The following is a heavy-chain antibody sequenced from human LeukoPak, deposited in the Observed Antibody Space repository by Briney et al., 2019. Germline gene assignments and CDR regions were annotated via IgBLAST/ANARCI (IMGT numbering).Heavy chain of an antibody. CDR2: IYYSGST. D-gene: IGHD3-22*01. CDR1: GGSISSYF. V-gene: IGHV4-59*01. J-gene: IGHJ5*02. Sequence: SETLSLTCTVSGGSISSYFWYWIRQPPGKGLEWIGNIYYSGSTLYNPSLKSRVTISVDMSKNHFSLKLSSVTAADTAVYYCARARGSSGYISWFDPWGQGTLVTVSS. CDR3: ARARGSSGYISWFDP.